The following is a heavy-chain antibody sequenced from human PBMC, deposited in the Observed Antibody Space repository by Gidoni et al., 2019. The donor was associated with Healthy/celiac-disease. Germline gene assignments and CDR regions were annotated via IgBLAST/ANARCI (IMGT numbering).Heavy chain of an antibody. CDR3: ARDCPYYVWGSYRPYYFDY. V-gene: IGHV3-21*01. CDR1: GFTFSSYS. CDR2: ISSSSSYI. Sequence: EVQLVESGGGLVKPGGSLRLSCAASGFTFSSYSMNWVRQAPGKGLEWVSSISSSSSYIDYADSVKGRFTISRDKAKNSLYLQMNSLRAEDTAVYYCARDCPYYVWGSYRPYYFDYWGQGTLVTVSS. J-gene: IGHJ4*02. D-gene: IGHD3-16*02.